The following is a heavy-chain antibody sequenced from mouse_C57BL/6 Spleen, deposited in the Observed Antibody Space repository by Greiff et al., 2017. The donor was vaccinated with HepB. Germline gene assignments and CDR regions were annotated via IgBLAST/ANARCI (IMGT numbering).Heavy chain of an antibody. CDR1: GYTFTSYW. J-gene: IGHJ3*01. D-gene: IGHD2-4*01. Sequence: VQLQQPGAELVRPGSSGKLSCKASGYTFTSYWMHWVKQRPIQGLEWIGNIDPSDSETHYNQKFKDKATLTVDKSSSTAYMQLSSLTSEDSAVYYCARGGDYGSWFAYWGQGTLVTVSA. CDR3: ARGGDYGSWFAY. V-gene: IGHV1-52*01. CDR2: IDPSDSET.